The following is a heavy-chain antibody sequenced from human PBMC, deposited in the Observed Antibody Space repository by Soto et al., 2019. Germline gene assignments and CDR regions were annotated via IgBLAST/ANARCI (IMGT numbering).Heavy chain of an antibody. J-gene: IGHJ3*01. CDR3: VVERAGTRDFPHSTFDL. D-gene: IGHD3-22*01. V-gene: IGHV3-11*01. Sequence: QVQLVESGGGLVKPGGSLRLSCAASGFSFSVYYMAWVRQAPGSGLEWISTIDRNGCFVYYADSVKGRFTISRDYAKSSLYLQMDSLRDEDTAVYYCVVERAGTRDFPHSTFDLWGQGTMFTVAS. CDR1: GFSFSVYY. CDR2: IDRNGCFV.